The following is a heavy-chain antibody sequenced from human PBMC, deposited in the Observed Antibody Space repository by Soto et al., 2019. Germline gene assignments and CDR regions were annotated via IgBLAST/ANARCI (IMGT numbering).Heavy chain of an antibody. Sequence: PSETLSLTCTVSGGSISSYYWSWIRQPPGKGLEWIGYIYYSGSTNYNPSLKSRVTISVDTSKNQFSLKLSSVTAADTAVYYCARDVNGYSGYDYPLGFDYWGQGTLVTVSS. CDR1: GGSISSYY. V-gene: IGHV4-59*01. CDR3: ARDVNGYSGYDYPLGFDY. CDR2: IYYSGST. J-gene: IGHJ4*02. D-gene: IGHD5-12*01.